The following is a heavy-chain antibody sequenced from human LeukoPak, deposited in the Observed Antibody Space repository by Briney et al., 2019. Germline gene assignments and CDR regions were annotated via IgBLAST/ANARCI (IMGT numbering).Heavy chain of an antibody. V-gene: IGHV5-51*01. CDR2: IYPGDSDT. CDR1: GYSFTSYW. D-gene: IGHD3-10*01. Sequence: GESLKISCKGSGYSFTSYWIGWVRQMPGKGLEWMGIIYPGDSDTRYSPSFQGQVTISADKSISTAYLQWSSLKASDTAMYYCARHRTYGSGSYLGVYYYYMDVWGKGTTVTISS. J-gene: IGHJ6*03. CDR3: ARHRTYGSGSYLGVYYYYMDV.